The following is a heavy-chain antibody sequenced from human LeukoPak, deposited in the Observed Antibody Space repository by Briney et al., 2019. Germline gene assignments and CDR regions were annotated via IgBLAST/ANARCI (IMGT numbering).Heavy chain of an antibody. V-gene: IGHV4-59*08. CDR1: GGSISSYY. J-gene: IGHJ4*02. CDR3: ARTDTAYCGGDCYSGGQGIAFDY. Sequence: SETLSLTCTVSGGSISSYYWSWIRQPPGKGLEWIGYIYYSGSTNYNPSLESRVTISVDTSKNQFSLKLSSVTAADTAVYYCARTDTAYCGGDCYSGGQGIAFDYWGQGTLVTVSS. D-gene: IGHD2-21*02. CDR2: IYYSGST.